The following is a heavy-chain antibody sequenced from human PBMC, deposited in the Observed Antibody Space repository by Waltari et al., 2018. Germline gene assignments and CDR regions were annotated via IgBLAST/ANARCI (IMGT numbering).Heavy chain of an antibody. V-gene: IGHV1-69*01. CDR2: VIPIFGTE. Sequence: QVQLVQSGAEVKKPGSSVKVSCKASGGTFSSYAISWVRQAPGQGLEWMGGVIPIFGTENYARKFQGRGTITADESTGTAYMGLSSLRSEDTAVYYCARQAAVAGGGWFDPWGQGTLVTVSS. D-gene: IGHD6-19*01. CDR1: GGTFSSYA. J-gene: IGHJ5*02. CDR3: ARQAAVAGGGWFDP.